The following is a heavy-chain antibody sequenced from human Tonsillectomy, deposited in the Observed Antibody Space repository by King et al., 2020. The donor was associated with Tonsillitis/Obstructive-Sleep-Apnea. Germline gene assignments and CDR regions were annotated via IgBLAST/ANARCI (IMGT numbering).Heavy chain of an antibody. D-gene: IGHD4-11*01. V-gene: IGHV3-9*01. CDR3: AKDLRYDYRNLDV. J-gene: IGHJ6*04. CDR2: ISWNSGSI. CDR1: GFTFDDYA. Sequence: VQLVESGGGLIQPGRSLRLSCAASGFTFDDYAMHWVRQAPGKGLEWVSGISWNSGSIGYADSVKGRFTISRDNAKNSLYLQMNSLRAEDTALYYCAKDLRYDYRNLDVWGKGTTVTVSS.